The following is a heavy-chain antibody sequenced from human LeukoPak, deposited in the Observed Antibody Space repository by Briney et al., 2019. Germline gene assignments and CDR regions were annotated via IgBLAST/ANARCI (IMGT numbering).Heavy chain of an antibody. CDR1: GFTFSSCA. Sequence: GGSLRLSCAASGFTFSSCAMSWVRQAPGKGLEWVSAISGSGGRPYYADSVKGRFTISRDDSKNMQFLEMSSLRPEDTAVYFCAKRITATTGFYFDSWGQGALVTVSA. V-gene: IGHV3-23*01. J-gene: IGHJ4*02. D-gene: IGHD1-26*01. CDR3: AKRITATTGFYFDS. CDR2: ISGSGGRP.